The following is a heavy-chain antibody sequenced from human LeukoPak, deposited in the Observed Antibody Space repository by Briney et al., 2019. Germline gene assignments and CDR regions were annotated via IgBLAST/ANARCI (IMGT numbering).Heavy chain of an antibody. D-gene: IGHD5-12*01. CDR2: IYYSGGT. V-gene: IGHV4-39*01. CDR3: ARNIVATFSP. CDR1: GGSISSYY. Sequence: SETLSLTCSVSGGSISSYYWGWIRQPPGKGLEWIGIIYYSGGTYYNPSLKSRVTISVDTSKNQFSLKLISVTAADTAVYYCARNIVATFSPWGQGTLVTVSS. J-gene: IGHJ5*02.